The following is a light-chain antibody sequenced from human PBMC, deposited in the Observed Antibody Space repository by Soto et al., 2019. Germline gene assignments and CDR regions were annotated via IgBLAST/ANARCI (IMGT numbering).Light chain of an antibody. CDR2: GAS. CDR1: ETVRRN. CDR3: QQYGSSPWT. J-gene: IGKJ1*01. V-gene: IGKV3-15*01. Sequence: DIVMTQSPVTLSVSPGERATLSCRANETVRRNLAWYQQKPGQAPRLLIHGASTRATGTPARFSGSGSETEFTLTINSLQSEDFAVYYCQQYGSSPWTFGQGTKVDIK.